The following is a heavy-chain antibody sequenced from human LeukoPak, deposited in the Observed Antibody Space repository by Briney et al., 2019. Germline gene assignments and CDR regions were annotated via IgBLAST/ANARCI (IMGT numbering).Heavy chain of an antibody. V-gene: IGHV1-18*04. CDR2: VNVYNGKR. CDR3: ARSAAWLYGLSHPPYYFDY. J-gene: IGHJ4*02. Sequence: RASVNVSCKASGYTFTNYGISWVRQAPGQGLEWMMWVNVYNGKREYAQKFQGRVTLTTDTSTTTAYMELRSLRFDDTAVYYCARSAAWLYGLSHPPYYFDYWGQGTLVTVSS. CDR1: GYTFTNYG. D-gene: IGHD3-9*01.